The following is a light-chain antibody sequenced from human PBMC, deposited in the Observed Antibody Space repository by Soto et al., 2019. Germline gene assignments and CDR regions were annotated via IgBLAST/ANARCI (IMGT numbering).Light chain of an antibody. V-gene: IGLV2-8*02. Sequence: QSALTQPPSASRAPGQSVAISCTRTSSDIGGYNFVSWYQQHPGKAPKLMIYDVTKRPSGVPDRFSGSKSGNTATLIVSGLQAEDEADYYCSSHGGSNNPYVFGPGTKLTVL. CDR3: SSHGGSNNPYV. CDR2: DVT. CDR1: SSDIGGYNF. J-gene: IGLJ1*01.